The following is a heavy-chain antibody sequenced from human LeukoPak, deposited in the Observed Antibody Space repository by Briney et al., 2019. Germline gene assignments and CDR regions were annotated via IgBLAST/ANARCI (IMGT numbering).Heavy chain of an antibody. V-gene: IGHV3-23*01. Sequence: GGSLRLSCAASGFTFSISAMTWVRQAPGKGLEWVALLNYSGSNAYYADSVRGRFTISRDSSKSMLYLQMDSLRAEDTAIYYCARGADSSGYYSIFYFDYWGQGTLVTVSS. J-gene: IGHJ4*02. D-gene: IGHD3-22*01. CDR1: GFTFSISA. CDR3: ARGADSSGYYSIFYFDY. CDR2: LNYSGSNA.